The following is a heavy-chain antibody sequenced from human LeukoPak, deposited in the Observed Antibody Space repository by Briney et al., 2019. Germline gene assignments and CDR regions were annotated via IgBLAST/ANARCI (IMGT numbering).Heavy chain of an antibody. V-gene: IGHV3-21*01. CDR3: ARDQGDVDIVATITFDY. J-gene: IGHJ4*02. CDR2: ISSSSSYI. Sequence: GSLRLSCAASGFTFSSYSMNWVRQAPGKGLEWVSSISSSSSYIYYADSVKGRFTISRDNAKNSLYLQMNSLRAEDTAVYYCARDQGDVDIVATITFDYWGRGTLVTVSS. CDR1: GFTFSSYS. D-gene: IGHD5-12*01.